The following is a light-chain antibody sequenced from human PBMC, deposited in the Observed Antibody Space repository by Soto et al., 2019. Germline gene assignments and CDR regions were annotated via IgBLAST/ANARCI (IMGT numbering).Light chain of an antibody. CDR2: WAS. CDR3: HQYYSAPWT. Sequence: DIVMTQSPDSLAVSLGERATINCKSSQSVLYSSNDKNFLTWYQQKPGQPPKLLIYWASIRESGVPDRFSGSGSGTDFTLTISSLQAEDVAVYYCHQYYSAPWTFGQGTKVEIK. CDR1: QSVLYSSNDKNF. V-gene: IGKV4-1*01. J-gene: IGKJ1*01.